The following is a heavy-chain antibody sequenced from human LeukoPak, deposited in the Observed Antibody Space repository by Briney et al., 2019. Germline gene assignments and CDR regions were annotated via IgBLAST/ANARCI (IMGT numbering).Heavy chain of an antibody. D-gene: IGHD1/OR15-1a*01. CDR1: GESFSDYY. CDR3: ARVSGLNNFDY. V-gene: IGHV4-34*01. Sequence: SETLSLTCAVYGESFSDYYWTWIRQPPGKWLEWIGEINHSGSTNYNPSLKSRVTISLDTSKNQFSLKLYSVTAADTTVYYCARVSGLNNFDYWGQGTLVTVSS. CDR2: INHSGST. J-gene: IGHJ4*02.